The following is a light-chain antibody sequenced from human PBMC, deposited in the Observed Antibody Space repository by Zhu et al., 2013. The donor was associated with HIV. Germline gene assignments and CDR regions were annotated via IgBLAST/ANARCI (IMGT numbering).Light chain of an antibody. CDR1: QSVSIW. CDR3: QQLNTYLTLS. V-gene: IGKV1-5*03. CDR2: KTS. J-gene: IGKJ4*01. Sequence: IQMTQSPSSLSASVGDRVNITCLASQSVSIWLAWYQQKPGKAPKLLVYKTSTLESGVPSRFSASGSGIEFTLTISSLQPDDFATYYCQQLNTYLTLSFGGGTKVEIK.